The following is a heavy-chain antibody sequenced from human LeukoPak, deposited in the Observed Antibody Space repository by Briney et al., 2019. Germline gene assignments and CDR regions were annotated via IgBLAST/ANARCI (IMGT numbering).Heavy chain of an antibody. CDR2: INTNTGNP. CDR1: GYTFSSYT. CDR3: ARGQTFYYYYMDV. V-gene: IGHV7-4-1*02. J-gene: IGHJ6*03. Sequence: ASVKVSCKASGYTFSSYTMNWVRQAPGQGLEWMGWINTNTGNPTYAQGFTGRFVFSLDTSVSTAYLQISSLKAEDTAVYYCARGQTFYYYYMDVWGKGTTVTVSS.